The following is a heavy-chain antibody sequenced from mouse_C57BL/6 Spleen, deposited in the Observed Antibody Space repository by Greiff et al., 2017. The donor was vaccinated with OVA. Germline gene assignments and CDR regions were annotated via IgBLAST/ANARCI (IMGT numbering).Heavy chain of an antibody. Sequence: EVKLMESEGGLVQPGRSMKLSCTASGFTFSDYYMAWVRQVPEKGLEWVANINYDGSSTYYLDSLKSRFIISRDNAKNILYLQMSSLKSEDTATYYCARDGGYYGTLDYWGQGTTLTVSS. D-gene: IGHD1-1*01. V-gene: IGHV5-16*01. J-gene: IGHJ2*01. CDR2: INYDGSST. CDR1: GFTFSDYY. CDR3: ARDGGYYGTLDY.